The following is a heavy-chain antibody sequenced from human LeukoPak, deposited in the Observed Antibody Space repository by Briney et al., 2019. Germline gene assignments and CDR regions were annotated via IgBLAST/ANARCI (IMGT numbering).Heavy chain of an antibody. CDR3: AKDTLPGIAVAGIHY. J-gene: IGHJ4*02. V-gene: IGHV3-74*01. CDR2: INSDGSST. CDR1: GFTFSSYW. D-gene: IGHD6-19*01. Sequence: GGSLRLSCAASGFTFSSYWVHWVRQAPGKGLVWVSRINSDGSSTSYADSVKGRFTISRDNAKNTLYLQMNSLRAEDTAVYYCAKDTLPGIAVAGIHYWGQGTLVTVSS.